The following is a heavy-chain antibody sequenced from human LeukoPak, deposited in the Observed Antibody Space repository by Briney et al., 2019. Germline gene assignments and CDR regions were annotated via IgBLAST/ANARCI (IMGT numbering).Heavy chain of an antibody. CDR2: LIPIFKTS. CDR3: AINSSSWYEGGFDF. Sequence: SVKVSCKASGGTFSSYAISWLRQAPGQGPEWIGGLIPIFKTSNYAQLFQGRVSITRDTSASTAYMELSSLRSEDTAVYYCAINSSSWYEGGFDFWGQGTPVTVSS. CDR1: GGTFSSYA. D-gene: IGHD6-13*01. J-gene: IGHJ4*02. V-gene: IGHV1-69*05.